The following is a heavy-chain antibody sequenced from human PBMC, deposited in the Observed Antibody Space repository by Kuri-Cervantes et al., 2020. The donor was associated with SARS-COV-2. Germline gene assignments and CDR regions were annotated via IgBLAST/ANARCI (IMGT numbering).Heavy chain of an antibody. CDR1: GYTFTGYY. CDR2: INPNSGGT. V-gene: IGHV1-2*04. CDR3: ARARPRGQDIVVVPAAQKDYYYGMDV. Sequence: ASVKVSCKASGYTFTGYYMHWVRQAPGRGLEWMGWINPNSGGTNYAQKFQGWVTMTRDTSISTAYMELSRLRSDDTAVYYCARARPRGQDIVVVPAAQKDYYYGMDVWGQGTTVTVSS. D-gene: IGHD2-2*01. J-gene: IGHJ6*02.